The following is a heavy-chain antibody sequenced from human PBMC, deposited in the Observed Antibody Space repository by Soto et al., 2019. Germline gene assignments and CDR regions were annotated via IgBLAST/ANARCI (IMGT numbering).Heavy chain of an antibody. CDR1: GFTFSSYS. CDR3: ATYYDEVYYYGMDV. Sequence: EVLLVESGGGLVQPGWSLRLSCTASGFTFSSYSMNWVRQAPGKGLEWVSYISSHSRNTHYADSVKGRFPISRNNARNSRYLQMNSLRDEDTGVYFCATYYDEVYYYGMDVWGQGTTASVSS. J-gene: IGHJ6*02. CDR2: ISSHSRNT. V-gene: IGHV3-48*02. D-gene: IGHD3-3*01.